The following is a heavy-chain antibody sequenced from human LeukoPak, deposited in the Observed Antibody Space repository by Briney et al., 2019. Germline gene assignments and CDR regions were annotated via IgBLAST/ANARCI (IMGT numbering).Heavy chain of an antibody. CDR1: GFTFSSYS. V-gene: IGHV3-48*01. CDR2: ISSSSSTI. J-gene: IGHJ4*02. Sequence: GGSLRLSCAASGFTFSSYSMNWVRQAPGKGLEWVSYISSSSSTIYSADSVKGRFTISRDNAKNSLYLQMNSLRAEDTAVYYCARGSLDYWGQGTLVTVSS. CDR3: ARGSLDY. D-gene: IGHD6-13*01.